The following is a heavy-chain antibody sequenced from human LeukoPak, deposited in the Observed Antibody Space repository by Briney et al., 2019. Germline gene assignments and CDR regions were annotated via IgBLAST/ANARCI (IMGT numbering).Heavy chain of an antibody. V-gene: IGHV4-61*02. CDR1: GGSISSGSYY. Sequence: SETLSLTCTVSGGSISSGSYYWSWLRQPAGKELEWFGRIYTSGSTNYNPSLKSRVTISVDTYKNQFSLMLSSVTAADTAVYYCARDRSELKLWWRQVHWFDPWGQGTLVTVSS. J-gene: IGHJ5*02. D-gene: IGHD2-21*02. CDR3: ARDRSELKLWWRQVHWFDP. CDR2: IYTSGST.